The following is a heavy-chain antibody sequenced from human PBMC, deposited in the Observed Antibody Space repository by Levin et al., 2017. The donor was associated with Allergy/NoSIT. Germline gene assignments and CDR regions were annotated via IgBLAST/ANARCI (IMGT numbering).Heavy chain of an antibody. CDR1: GFTFSSYG. J-gene: IGHJ3*02. D-gene: IGHD6-19*01. V-gene: IGHV3-30*18. Sequence: GESLKISCAASGFTFSSYGMHWVRQAPGKGLEWVAVISSDGRKKFYADSVKGRFTISRDNSKNTLDLQMNSLRAEDTAVYYCAKDVYGSGWYPLGNDAFEMCGQGTKVSVSS. CDR3: AKDVYGSGWYPLGNDAFEM. CDR2: ISSDGRKK.